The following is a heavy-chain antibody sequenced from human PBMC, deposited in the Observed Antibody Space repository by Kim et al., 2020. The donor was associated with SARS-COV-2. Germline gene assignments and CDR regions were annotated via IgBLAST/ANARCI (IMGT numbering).Heavy chain of an antibody. J-gene: IGHJ4*02. V-gene: IGHV3-49*04. CDR1: GFTFGDYA. D-gene: IGHD3-16*02. CDR2: IRSKAYGGTT. Sequence: GGSLRLSCIASGFTFGDYAMNWVRQAPGKGLEWVGFIRSKAYGGTTEYAASVKGRFTISRDDSKSIAYLQMNSLKTEDTAVYYCTRDRLRLGELSYDYWGQGTLVTVSS. CDR3: TRDRLRLGELSYDY.